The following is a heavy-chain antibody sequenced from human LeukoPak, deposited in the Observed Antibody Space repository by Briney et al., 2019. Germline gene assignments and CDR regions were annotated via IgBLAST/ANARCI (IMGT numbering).Heavy chain of an antibody. CDR2: ISGSGGST. V-gene: IGHV3-23*01. Sequence: GGSLRLSCAASGFTFNNYAMIWVRQAPGKGLEWVSAISGSGGSTYYADSVKGRFTISRDNSKNTLYLQMNSLRAEDTAVYYCARVNPEVAGSPFDYWGQGTLVTVSS. CDR3: ARVNPEVAGSPFDY. D-gene: IGHD6-19*01. CDR1: GFTFNNYA. J-gene: IGHJ4*02.